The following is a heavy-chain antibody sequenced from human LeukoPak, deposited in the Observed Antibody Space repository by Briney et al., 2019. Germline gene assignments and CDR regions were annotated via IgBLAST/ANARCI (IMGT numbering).Heavy chain of an antibody. CDR1: GASIRSGDYY. CDR3: ARDCSGGSCYGAFDI. Sequence: SETLSLTCTVSGASIRSGDYYWSWIRQPPGKGLEWIGYIYDSGSTYYNPSLKSRITIWVDTSENRFSLKLSSVTATDTAVYYCARDCSGGSCYGAFDIWGQGTMVTVSS. J-gene: IGHJ3*02. D-gene: IGHD2-15*01. V-gene: IGHV4-30-4*01. CDR2: IYDSGST.